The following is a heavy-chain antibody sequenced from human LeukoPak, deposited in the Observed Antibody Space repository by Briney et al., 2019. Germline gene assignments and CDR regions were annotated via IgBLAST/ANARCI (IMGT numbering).Heavy chain of an antibody. J-gene: IGHJ4*02. Sequence: PGGSLRLSCAASGFTFSSHGMYWVRQAPGKGLEWLSFIRFNGTFRYYADSVKGRFTISRDNPKNTLYLQMYSLRPEDTAVYYCARDSYHYGSGTYMYESGPAAPDYWGQGTLVTVSS. V-gene: IGHV3-30*02. CDR1: GFTFSSHG. CDR2: IRFNGTFR. D-gene: IGHD3-10*01. CDR3: ARDSYHYGSGTYMYESGPAAPDY.